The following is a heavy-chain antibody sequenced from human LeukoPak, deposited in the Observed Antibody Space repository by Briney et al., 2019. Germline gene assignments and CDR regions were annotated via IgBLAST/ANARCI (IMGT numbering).Heavy chain of an antibody. V-gene: IGHV3-33*01. J-gene: IGHJ4*02. CDR1: GFTFSSYG. D-gene: IGHD3-22*01. CDR3: ARGVGYYDSSGTIDY. CDR2: VWYDGSKK. Sequence: PGGSLRLSCAASGFTFSSYGMHWVRQAPGKGLEWGAVVWYDGSKKYSADSVKGRITISRDDSKNTLYLQMNSLRAEDTAVYYCARGVGYYDSSGTIDYWGQGTLVTVSS.